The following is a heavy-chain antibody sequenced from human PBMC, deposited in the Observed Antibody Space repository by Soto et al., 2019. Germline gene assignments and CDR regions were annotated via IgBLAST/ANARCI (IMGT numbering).Heavy chain of an antibody. V-gene: IGHV1-3*01. CDR1: GYTFTSYA. Sequence: GASVKVSCKASGYTFTSYAIHWVRQAPGQRLEWMGWINAGNGNTKYSQKFQGRVTITRDTSASTAYMELRSLTSEDTAVYFCARDGAVSGNSNFDYWGQGTLVTVS. CDR3: ARDGAVSGNSNFDY. CDR2: INAGNGNT. D-gene: IGHD6-19*01. J-gene: IGHJ4*02.